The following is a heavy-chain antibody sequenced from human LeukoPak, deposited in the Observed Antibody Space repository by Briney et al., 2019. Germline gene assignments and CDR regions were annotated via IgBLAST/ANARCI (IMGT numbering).Heavy chain of an antibody. V-gene: IGHV3-23*01. CDR2: ISGSGGST. Sequence: PGGSLRLSYAASGFTFSSYAMSWVRQAPGKGLEWVSAISGSGGSTYYADSVKGRFTISRDNSKNTLYLQMNSLRAEDTAVYYCAKDRFWGYSGYDESGADYWGQGTLVTVSS. D-gene: IGHD5-12*01. CDR3: AKDRFWGYSGYDESGADY. CDR1: GFTFSSYA. J-gene: IGHJ4*02.